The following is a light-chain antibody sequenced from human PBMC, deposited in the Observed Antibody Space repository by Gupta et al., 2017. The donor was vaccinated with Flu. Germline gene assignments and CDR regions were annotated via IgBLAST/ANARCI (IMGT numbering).Light chain of an antibody. CDR3: AAWDDSLNGYWV. CDR1: SSNIGDNT. V-gene: IGLV1-44*01. Sequence: QSVLTPPPSVSGTPGQRVTISCSGSSSNIGDNTVNWYQQLPGTAPKLLIYSNDERPSGVPDRFSGSKSGTSASLAIGGLQSDDEADYYCAAWDDSLNGYWVFGGGTRLTV. CDR2: SND. J-gene: IGLJ3*02.